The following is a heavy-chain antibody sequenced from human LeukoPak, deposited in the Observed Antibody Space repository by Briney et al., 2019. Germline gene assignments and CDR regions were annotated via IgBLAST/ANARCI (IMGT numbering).Heavy chain of an antibody. CDR2: GDYSGGT. CDR3: ARRIMYYDILTGYQMGGRFDY. Sequence: PSETLSLTCTVSGDSFTSVTDYWAWIRQPPGKGLEWIASGDYSGGTYYNPSLESRVAISADMSKNQISLKLTSVTAADTAVYYCARRIMYYDILTGYQMGGRFDYWGQGTLVTVSS. D-gene: IGHD3-9*01. J-gene: IGHJ4*02. V-gene: IGHV4-39*07. CDR1: GDSFTSVTDY.